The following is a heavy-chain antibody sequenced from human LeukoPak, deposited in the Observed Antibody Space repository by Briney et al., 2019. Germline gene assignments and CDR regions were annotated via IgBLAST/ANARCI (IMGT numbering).Heavy chain of an antibody. CDR3: AKDRELLWFGELLFDY. Sequence: GGSLRLSCAASGFTFSSYAMSWVRQAPGKGLEWVSAISGSGGSTYYADSVKGRFTISRDNSKNTLYLQMNSLRAEDTAVYYCAKDRELLWFGELLFDYWGQGTLVTVSS. CDR1: GFTFSSYA. J-gene: IGHJ4*02. V-gene: IGHV3-23*01. CDR2: ISGSGGST. D-gene: IGHD3-10*01.